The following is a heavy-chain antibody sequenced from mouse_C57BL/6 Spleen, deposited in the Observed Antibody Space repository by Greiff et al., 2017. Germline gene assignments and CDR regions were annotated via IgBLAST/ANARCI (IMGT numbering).Heavy chain of an antibody. CDR2: IDPSDSYT. V-gene: IGHV1-69*01. CDR1: GYTFTSYW. D-gene: IGHD2-4*01. CDR3: ARGNYDEDAMDY. Sequence: VQLQQPGAELVMPGASVKLSCKASGYTFTSYWMHWVKQRPGQGLEWIGEIDPSDSYTNYNQKFKGKSTLTVDKSSSTAYMQLSSLTSEDSAVYYCARGNYDEDAMDYWGQGTSVTVSS. J-gene: IGHJ4*01.